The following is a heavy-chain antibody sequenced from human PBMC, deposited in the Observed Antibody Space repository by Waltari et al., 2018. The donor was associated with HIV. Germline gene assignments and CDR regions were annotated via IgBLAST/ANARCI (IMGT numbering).Heavy chain of an antibody. Sequence: EVPLVESGGDLIKPGGSLRILCVGSEITFSDHGMHWVRQAPGKGLEWVSGISGSGDSTYYADSVKGRFTISRDNSKDTVYLQMNSLRAEDTARYYCAKDRLRFLEWLSDFDYWGQGTVVTVSS. CDR3: AKDRLRFLEWLSDFDY. CDR1: EITFSDHG. D-gene: IGHD3-3*01. J-gene: IGHJ4*02. V-gene: IGHV3-23*04. CDR2: ISGSGDST.